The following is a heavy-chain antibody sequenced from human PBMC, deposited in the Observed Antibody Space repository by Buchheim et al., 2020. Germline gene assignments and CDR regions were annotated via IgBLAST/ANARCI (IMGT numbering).Heavy chain of an antibody. CDR2: ISYDGSNK. CDR1: GFTFSSYA. V-gene: IGHV3-30-3*01. D-gene: IGHD1-26*01. Sequence: QVQLVESGGGVVQPGRSLRLSCAASGFTFSSYAMHWVRQAPGKGLEWVAVISYDGSNKYYADSVKGRFTISRDNSKNTLYLQMNSLRAEDTAVYYCARDKGIVGATVPGYWGQGTL. CDR3: ARDKGIVGATVPGY. J-gene: IGHJ4*02.